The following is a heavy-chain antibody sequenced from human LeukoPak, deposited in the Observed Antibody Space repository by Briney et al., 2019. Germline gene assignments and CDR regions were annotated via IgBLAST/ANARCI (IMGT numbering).Heavy chain of an antibody. CDR1: GFTFSSYT. J-gene: IGHJ4*02. CDR3: ARVVPGTGFFY. Sequence: GGSLRLSCAASGFTFSSYTMNWVRQAPGKGLEWVSSISSSSIHIYYADSVKGRFTISSDNAKNSLYLQMNSLRAEDTAVYYCARVVPGTGFFYWGQGTLVTVSS. D-gene: IGHD2-8*02. V-gene: IGHV3-21*01. CDR2: ISSSSIHI.